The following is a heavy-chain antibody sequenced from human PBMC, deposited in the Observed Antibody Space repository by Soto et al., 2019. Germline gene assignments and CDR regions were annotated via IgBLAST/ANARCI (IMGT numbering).Heavy chain of an antibody. CDR1: GFTFSSYG. CDR3: ARDPGIVVVVAANKENDAFDI. J-gene: IGHJ3*02. V-gene: IGHV3-33*01. D-gene: IGHD2-15*01. CDR2: IWYDGSNK. Sequence: PGGSLRPSCAASGFTFSSYGMHWVRQAPGKGLEWVAVIWYDGSNKYYADSVKGRFTISRDNSKNTLYLQMNSLRAEDTAVYYCARDPGIVVVVAANKENDAFDIWGQGTMVTVSS.